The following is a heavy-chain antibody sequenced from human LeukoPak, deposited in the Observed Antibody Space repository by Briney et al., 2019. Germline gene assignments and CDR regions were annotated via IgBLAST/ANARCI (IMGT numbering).Heavy chain of an antibody. D-gene: IGHD2-2*02. CDR1: GYTFTSYD. V-gene: IGHV1-18*01. CDR3: ASPICSSTSCYRGTYAFDI. CDR2: ISAYNGNT. Sequence: GASVKVSCKASGYTFTSYDISWVRQAPGQGLEWMGWISAYNGNTNYAQKLQGRVTMTTDTSTSTAYMELRSLRSDDTAVYYCASPICSSTSCYRGTYAFDIWGQGTMVTVSS. J-gene: IGHJ3*02.